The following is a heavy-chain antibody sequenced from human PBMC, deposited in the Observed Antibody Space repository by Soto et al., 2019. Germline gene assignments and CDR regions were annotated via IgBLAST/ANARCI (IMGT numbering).Heavy chain of an antibody. Sequence: SETLSLTCAVYGGSFSGYYWSWIRQPPGKGLEWIGEINHSGSTNYNPSLKSRVTISVDTSKNQFSLKLSSVTAADTAVYYCARVVPPSLPLRSNYVKSYFDYWGQGTLVTVSS. D-gene: IGHD4-4*01. J-gene: IGHJ4*02. CDR1: GGSFSGYY. CDR3: ARVVPPSLPLRSNYVKSYFDY. V-gene: IGHV4-34*01. CDR2: INHSGST.